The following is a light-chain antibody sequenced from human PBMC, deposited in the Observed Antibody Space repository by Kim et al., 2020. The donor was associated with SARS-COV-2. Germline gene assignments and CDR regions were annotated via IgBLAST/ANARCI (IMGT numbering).Light chain of an antibody. CDR2: SNK. CDR3: AAWDDSLNVHV. Sequence: QRVTISCSGSTSNIGSNDVNWYQQLPGTAPKLLIYSNKQRPSGVPDRFSGSKSGTSASLAISGLQSEDEADYYCAAWDDSLNVHVFGTGTKVTVL. V-gene: IGLV1-44*01. J-gene: IGLJ1*01. CDR1: TSNIGSND.